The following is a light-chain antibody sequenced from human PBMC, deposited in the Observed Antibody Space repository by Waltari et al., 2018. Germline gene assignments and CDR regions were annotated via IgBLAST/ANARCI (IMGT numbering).Light chain of an antibody. CDR3: ASWDDSLSGWV. CDR1: RSNIGSHY. J-gene: IGLJ3*02. Sequence: QSGLTQPPSTSATPGQRVTISCSGSRSNIGSHYVYWYQQLPGTAPKLFIYANTQRPPGCPARFSASKSGTSASLAISGLQLEDEADDYCASWDDSLSGWVFGGGTKVTVL. V-gene: IGLV1-47*01. CDR2: ANT.